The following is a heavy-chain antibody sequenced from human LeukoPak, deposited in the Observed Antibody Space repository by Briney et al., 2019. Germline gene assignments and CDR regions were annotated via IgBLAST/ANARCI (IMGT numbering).Heavy chain of an antibody. D-gene: IGHD6-13*01. CDR2: ISYDGSNK. CDR1: GFTFSSYA. Sequence: PGRSLRLSCVASGFTFSSYAMHWVRQAPGKGLEWVAVISYDGSNKYYADSVKGRFTISRDNSKNTLYLQMNGLRAEDTVVYYCASAVIAAAGSSYFDYWGQGTLVTVS. V-gene: IGHV3-30*04. CDR3: ASAVIAAAGSSYFDY. J-gene: IGHJ4*02.